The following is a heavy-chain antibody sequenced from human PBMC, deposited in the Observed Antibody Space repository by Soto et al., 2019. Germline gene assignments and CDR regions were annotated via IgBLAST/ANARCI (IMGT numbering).Heavy chain of an antibody. CDR3: TRGRSMIANDDFEY. CDR1: GFAVSSYS. V-gene: IGHV3-30-3*01. D-gene: IGHD2-21*01. CDR2: MSFDGNSK. J-gene: IGHJ4*02. Sequence: GGSLRLSCAASGFAVSSYSMHWVRQAPGKGLEWVAAMSFDGNSKYFADSVKGRFKISRDTSKNTWSLEMESLGVEDSALYHCTRGRSMIANDDFEYWGQGTQVTVPS.